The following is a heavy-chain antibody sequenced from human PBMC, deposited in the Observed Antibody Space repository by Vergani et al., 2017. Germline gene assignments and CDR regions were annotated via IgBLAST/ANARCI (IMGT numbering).Heavy chain of an antibody. V-gene: IGHV4-39*01. J-gene: IGHJ4*02. D-gene: IGHD1-26*01. Sequence: QLQLQESGPGLVKPSETLSLTCTVSGGSISSSSYYWGWIRQPPGKGLEWIGSIYYSGSTYYNPSLKSRVTISVDTSKNQFSLKLSSVTAADTAVYYCAGRIVGATQPISDYFDYWGQGTLVTVSS. CDR2: IYYSGST. CDR3: AGRIVGATQPISDYFDY. CDR1: GGSISSSSYY.